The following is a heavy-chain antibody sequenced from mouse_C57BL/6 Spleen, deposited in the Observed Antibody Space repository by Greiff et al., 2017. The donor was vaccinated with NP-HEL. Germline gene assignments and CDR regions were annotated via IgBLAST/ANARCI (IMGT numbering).Heavy chain of an antibody. D-gene: IGHD1-1*01. CDR2: IYPGSGST. V-gene: IGHV1-55*01. CDR3: ARKYYDYAMDY. Sequence: QVQLQQSGAELVRPGASVTLSCKASGYTFTSYWITWVKQRPGQGLEWIGDIYPGSGSTNYNEKFKSKATLTVDTSSSTAYMQLSSLTSEDSAVYYCARKYYDYAMDYWGQGTSVTVSS. CDR1: GYTFTSYW. J-gene: IGHJ4*01.